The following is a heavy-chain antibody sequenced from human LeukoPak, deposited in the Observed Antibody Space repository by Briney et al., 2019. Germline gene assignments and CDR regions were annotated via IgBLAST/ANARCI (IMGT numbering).Heavy chain of an antibody. CDR1: GGSISSYY. D-gene: IGHD3-16*02. V-gene: IGHV4-59*01. J-gene: IGHJ4*02. Sequence: PSETLSLTCTVSGGSISSYYWSWLRQPPGKGLEWIGYIYYSGSTNYNPSLKSRVTISVDTSKNQFSLKLSSVTAADTAVYYCARSLSGDYWGQGTLVTVSS. CDR2: IYYSGST. CDR3: ARSLSGDY.